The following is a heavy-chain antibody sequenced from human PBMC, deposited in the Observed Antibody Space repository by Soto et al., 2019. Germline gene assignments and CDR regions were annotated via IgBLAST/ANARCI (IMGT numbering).Heavy chain of an antibody. J-gene: IGHJ3*02. CDR2: IDPSDSYT. V-gene: IGHV5-10-1*01. D-gene: IGHD3-3*01. Sequence: GESLKISCKGSGYSFTSYWISWVRQMPGKGLEWMGRIDPSDSYTNYSPSFQGHVTISADKSISTAYLQWSSLKASDPAMYYCATPFSSYGFWIGYDAFDIWGRGTMVAVSS. CDR3: ATPFSSYGFWIGYDAFDI. CDR1: GYSFTSYW.